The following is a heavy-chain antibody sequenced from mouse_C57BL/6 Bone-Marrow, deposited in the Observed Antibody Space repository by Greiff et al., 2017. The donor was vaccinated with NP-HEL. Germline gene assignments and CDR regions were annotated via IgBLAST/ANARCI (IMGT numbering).Heavy chain of an antibody. Sequence: QVQLQHPGAELVMPGASVKLSCKASGYTFTSYWMHWVKQRPGQGLEWIGEIDPSDSYTNYNQKFKGKSTLPVDKSSSTAYMQLSSLTSEDSAVYYCACWGYGSSYVRGYAMDYWGQGTSVTVSS. D-gene: IGHD1-1*01. V-gene: IGHV1-69*01. CDR3: ACWGYGSSYVRGYAMDY. CDR1: GYTFTSYW. J-gene: IGHJ4*01. CDR2: IDPSDSYT.